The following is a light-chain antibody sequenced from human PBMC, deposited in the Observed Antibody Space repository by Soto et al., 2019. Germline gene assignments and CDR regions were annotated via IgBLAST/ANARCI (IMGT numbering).Light chain of an antibody. CDR3: QVWDSSSEYPL. Sequence: SYELTQPPSVSVAPEQTARITCGGNSIGSRSVHWYQQKPGQAPVLVLYDDSDRPTGIPERFSGFNSGNTAILTISRVEAGDEADYYCQVWDSSSEYPLFGGGTKLTVL. CDR2: DDS. V-gene: IGLV3-21*02. CDR1: SIGSRS. J-gene: IGLJ3*02.